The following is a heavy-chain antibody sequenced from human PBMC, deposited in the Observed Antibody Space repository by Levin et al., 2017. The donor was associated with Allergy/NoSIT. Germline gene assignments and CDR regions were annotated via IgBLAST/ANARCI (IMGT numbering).Heavy chain of an antibody. V-gene: IGHV3-23*01. J-gene: IGHJ4*02. Sequence: AGGSLRLSCAASGFTFSSYAMSWVRQAPGKGLEWVSGISGSGGSTYYADSVKGRFTISRDNSKNTLYLQMKSLRDDDTAVYYCAKEAGYDYIWGSYRYFDYWGQGTLVTVSS. D-gene: IGHD3-16*02. CDR1: GFTFSSYA. CDR2: ISGSGGST. CDR3: AKEAGYDYIWGSYRYFDY.